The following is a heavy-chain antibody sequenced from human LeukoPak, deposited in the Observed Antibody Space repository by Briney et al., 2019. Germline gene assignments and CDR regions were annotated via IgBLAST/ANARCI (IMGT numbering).Heavy chain of an antibody. J-gene: IGHJ4*02. CDR2: INHSGST. D-gene: IGHD2-2*01. CDR1: GVSFSGYY. V-gene: IGHV4-34*01. CDR3: ARHRRYCSSTSCSDSGYDDY. Sequence: SETLSLTCAVYGVSFSGYYWSWIRQPPGKGLEWIGEINHSGSTNYNPSLKSRVTISVDTSKNQFSLKLSSVTAADTAVYYCARHRRYCSSTSCSDSGYDDYWGQGTLVTVSS.